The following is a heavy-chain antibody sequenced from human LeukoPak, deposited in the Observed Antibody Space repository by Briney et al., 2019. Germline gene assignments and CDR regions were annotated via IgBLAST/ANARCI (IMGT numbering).Heavy chain of an antibody. CDR1: GGSISSSSYY. D-gene: IGHD3-22*01. Sequence: SETLSLTCTVSGGSISSSSYYWGWIRQPPGKGLEWIGSIYYSGSTYYNPSLKSRVTISVDTSKNQFSLKLSSVTAADTAVYYCASQYYYDSSGLHWYFDLWGRGTLVTVSS. V-gene: IGHV4-39*01. CDR2: IYYSGST. J-gene: IGHJ2*01. CDR3: ASQYYYDSSGLHWYFDL.